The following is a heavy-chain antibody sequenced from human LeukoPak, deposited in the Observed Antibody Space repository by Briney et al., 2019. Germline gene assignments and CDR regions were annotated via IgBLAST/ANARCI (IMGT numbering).Heavy chain of an antibody. J-gene: IGHJ4*02. V-gene: IGHV3-11*01. D-gene: IGHD5-18*01. CDR2: LSNRGSDI. CDR3: AKGRGGYSYGYYLDY. CDR1: GFTFSDHY. Sequence: GGSLRLSCAVSGFTFSDHYMTWIRQAPGKGLEYISYLSNRGSDIFYADSVKGRFSISRDNAKNSLYLQMNSLRAEDTALYYCAKGRGGYSYGYYLDYWGQGTLVTVSS.